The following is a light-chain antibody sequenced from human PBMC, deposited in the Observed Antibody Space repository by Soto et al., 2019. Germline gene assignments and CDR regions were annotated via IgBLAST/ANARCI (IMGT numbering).Light chain of an antibody. CDR2: GNT. V-gene: IGLV1-44*01. CDR1: TSNIGRST. Sequence: QSVLTQPPSASGTPGQRVTFSCSGNTSNIGRSTVSWYQQFPGAAPKLLIYGNTQRPLGVPVRFSGSKSDTSASLAISGLQSEDEADYYCATWNDGVFVFGIGTKVTVL. CDR3: ATWNDGVFV. J-gene: IGLJ1*01.